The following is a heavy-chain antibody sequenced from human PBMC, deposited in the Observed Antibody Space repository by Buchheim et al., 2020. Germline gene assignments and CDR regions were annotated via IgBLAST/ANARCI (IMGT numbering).Heavy chain of an antibody. D-gene: IGHD3-16*01. J-gene: IGHJ5*02. CDR3: ARESRAAWAWFDP. CDR1: GFTLSDHY. V-gene: IGHV3-11*01. CDR2: VTSSGATT. Sequence: QVQLVESGGDVVKPGESLRLSCAASGFTLSDHYMSWIRQAPGKGLEWISSVTSSGATTYYADSVKGRFTISRDNAKNSMYLQMNSLRADDTALYYCARESRAAWAWFDPWGQGTL.